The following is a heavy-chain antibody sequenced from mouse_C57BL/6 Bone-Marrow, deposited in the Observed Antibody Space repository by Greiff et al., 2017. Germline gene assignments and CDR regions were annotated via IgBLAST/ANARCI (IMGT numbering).Heavy chain of an antibody. CDR1: GYTFTSYW. J-gene: IGHJ4*01. Sequence: QVHVKQPGAELVKPGASVKLSCKASGYTFTSYWMQWVKQRPGQGLEWIGEIDPSDSYTNYNQKFKGKATLTVDTSSSTAYMQLSSLTSEDSAVYYCAREDYYAMDYWGQGTSVTVSA. V-gene: IGHV1-50*01. CDR3: AREDYYAMDY. CDR2: IDPSDSYT.